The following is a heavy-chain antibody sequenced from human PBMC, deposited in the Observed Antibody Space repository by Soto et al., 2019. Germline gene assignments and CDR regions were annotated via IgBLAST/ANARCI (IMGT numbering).Heavy chain of an antibody. Sequence: HPGGSLRLSCAASGFTFSSYAMSWVRQAPGKGLEWVSAISGSGGSTYYADSVKGRFTISRDNSKNTLYLQMNSLRAEDTAVYYCAKRAVGYYDILTGYVDYWGQGTLVTVSS. CDR1: GFTFSSYA. CDR2: ISGSGGST. D-gene: IGHD3-9*01. V-gene: IGHV3-23*01. J-gene: IGHJ4*02. CDR3: AKRAVGYYDILTGYVDY.